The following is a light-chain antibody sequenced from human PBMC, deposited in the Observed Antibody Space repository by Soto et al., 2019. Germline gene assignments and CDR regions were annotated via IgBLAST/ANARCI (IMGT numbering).Light chain of an antibody. CDR2: WAS. CDR3: QQYYDSPFT. V-gene: IGKV4-1*01. Sequence: DFVMTQSPDSLTVSLGERATINCKSSQSVFYSSNKKNYLAWYRQKPGQPPKLLIYWASTRESGVPDRFSGSGSGTDFTLTISNLQPVDVAVYYCQQYYDSPFTFGGGTKVEI. CDR1: QSVFYSSNKKNY. J-gene: IGKJ4*01.